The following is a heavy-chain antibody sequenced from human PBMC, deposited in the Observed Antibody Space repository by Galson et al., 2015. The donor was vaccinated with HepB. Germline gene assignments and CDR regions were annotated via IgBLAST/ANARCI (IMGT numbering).Heavy chain of an antibody. CDR1: GFTFSVHY. D-gene: IGHD2-15*01. CDR2: ISDSGSTV. CDR3: AASAVVAPYY. J-gene: IGHJ4*02. V-gene: IGHV3-11*01. Sequence: SLRLSCVASGFTFSVHYMGWIRQAPGKGLEWVSYISDSGSTVYYADSVKGRFTISRDNAKNSLYLDMSSLRVEDTALYYCAASAVVAPYYWGQGTLVTVSS.